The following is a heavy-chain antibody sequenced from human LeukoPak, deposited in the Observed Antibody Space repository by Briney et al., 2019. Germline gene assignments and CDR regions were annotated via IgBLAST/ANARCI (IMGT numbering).Heavy chain of an antibody. D-gene: IGHD3-22*01. CDR1: GFTVSSNY. CDR2: IYSGGST. Sequence: PGGSLRLSCAASGFTVSSNYMSWVRQAPGKGLEWVSVIYSGGSTYYADSVKGRFTISRDNSKNTLYLQMNSLRAEDTAVYYCARYFYDSSGRAHAFDIWGQGTMVTVSS. V-gene: IGHV3-53*01. J-gene: IGHJ3*02. CDR3: ARYFYDSSGRAHAFDI.